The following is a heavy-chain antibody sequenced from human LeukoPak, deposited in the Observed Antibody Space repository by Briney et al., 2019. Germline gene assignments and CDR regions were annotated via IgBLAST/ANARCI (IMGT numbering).Heavy chain of an antibody. V-gene: IGHV1-18*04. D-gene: IGHD3-22*01. J-gene: IGHJ4*02. CDR2: INTYNHNT. CDR3: ASGETYHSDISGYKALDY. CDR1: GYTFSKYG. Sequence: ASVKVSCKTSGYTFSKYGVTWLRQAPGQGLEWMGWINTYNHNTNYAQKFQGRVTMTTDTSTSTAYLELTSLRSDDTAVYYCASGETYHSDISGYKALDYWGQGTLVTVSS.